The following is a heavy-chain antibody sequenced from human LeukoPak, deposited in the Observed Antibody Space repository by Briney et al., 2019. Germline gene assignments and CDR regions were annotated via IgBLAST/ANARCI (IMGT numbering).Heavy chain of an antibody. Sequence: MTSETLSLTCAVYGWSFSGYYRSWIRQPPGKGLEWIGEINHSGSTNYNPSLKSRVTISVDTSKNQFSLKLSSVTAADTAVYYCARPTYYYGSGFDPWGQGTLVTVSS. V-gene: IGHV4-34*01. CDR1: GWSFSGYY. J-gene: IGHJ5*02. CDR3: ARPTYYYGSGFDP. CDR2: INHSGST. D-gene: IGHD3-10*01.